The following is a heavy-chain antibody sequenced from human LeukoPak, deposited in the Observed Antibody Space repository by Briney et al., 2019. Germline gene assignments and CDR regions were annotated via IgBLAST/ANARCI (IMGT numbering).Heavy chain of an antibody. CDR2: ISGSAGST. V-gene: IGHV3-23*01. J-gene: IGHJ3*02. CDR1: GFTFSSFG. Sequence: GGSLRLSCAASGFTFSSFGMSWVRQAPGKGLEWVSAISGSAGSTYYADSVKGRFTISRDNSKNMVYLQINSLRPEDTAVYHCVKDGADSSGWYYGFDTWGQGTMVIVSS. D-gene: IGHD6-19*01. CDR3: VKDGADSSGWYYGFDT.